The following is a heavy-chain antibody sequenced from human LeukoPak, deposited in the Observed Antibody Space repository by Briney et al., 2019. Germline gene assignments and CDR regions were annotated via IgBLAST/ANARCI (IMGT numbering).Heavy chain of an antibody. CDR1: GYTFTNYY. J-gene: IGHJ4*02. V-gene: IGHV1-46*01. Sequence: ASVKVSCKASGYTFTNYYIHWVRQAPGQGLEWVGMINPSGGRTSYAQRFQGRVTVTTDTSTSTVYMQLSSLASEDTAVYYCARERRAWGEDFWGQGTRVTVSS. CDR2: INPSGGRT. D-gene: IGHD3-16*01. CDR3: ARERRAWGEDF.